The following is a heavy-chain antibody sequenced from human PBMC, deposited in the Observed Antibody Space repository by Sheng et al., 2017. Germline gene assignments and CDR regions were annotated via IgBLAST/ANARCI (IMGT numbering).Heavy chain of an antibody. D-gene: IGHD3-9*01. CDR3: ARDLLPLRYPLSQWSAFDI. CDR1: GFTFSSYA. V-gene: IGHV3-30*01. CDR2: ISYDGSNK. Sequence: QVQLVESGGGRGPALGGPLRLSCAASGFTFSSYAMHWVRQAPGKGLEWVAVISYDGSNKYYADSVKGRFTISRDNSKNTLYLQMNSLRAEDTAVYYCARDLLPLRYPLSQWSAFDIWGQGTMVTVSS. J-gene: IGHJ3*02.